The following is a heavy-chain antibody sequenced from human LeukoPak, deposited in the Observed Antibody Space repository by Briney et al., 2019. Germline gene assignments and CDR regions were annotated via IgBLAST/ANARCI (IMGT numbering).Heavy chain of an antibody. CDR1: GYSFTSYW. Sequence: GESLKISCKGSGYSFTSYWIGWVRQMPGKGLEWMGIIYPGDSDTRYSPSFQGQVTISADKSISTAYLRWSSLKASDTAMYYCATFKVDHCSSTSCYSHGFDYWGQGTLVTVSS. V-gene: IGHV5-51*01. CDR3: ATFKVDHCSSTSCYSHGFDY. J-gene: IGHJ4*02. D-gene: IGHD2-2*01. CDR2: IYPGDSDT.